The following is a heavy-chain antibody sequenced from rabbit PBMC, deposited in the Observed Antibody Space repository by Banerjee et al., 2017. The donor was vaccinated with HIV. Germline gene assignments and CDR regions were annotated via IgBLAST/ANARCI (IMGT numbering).Heavy chain of an antibody. V-gene: IGHV1S45*01. CDR1: GFTISSNYW. CDR2: IYGGSSNDT. CDR3: ARAAYASSSGYYIPYYFNL. Sequence: QEHLEESGGDLVKPEGSLTLTCKAAGFTISSNYWINWVRQAPGKGLEWIACIYGGSSNDTYYATWAKGRFTISKASSTTVTLQMTSLTAADTATYFCARAAYASSSGYYIPYYFNLWGQGTLVTVS. J-gene: IGHJ4*01. D-gene: IGHD1-1*01.